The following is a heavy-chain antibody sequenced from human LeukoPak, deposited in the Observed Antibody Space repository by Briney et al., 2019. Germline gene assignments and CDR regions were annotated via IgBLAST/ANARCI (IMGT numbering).Heavy chain of an antibody. CDR1: GFTFSSYS. D-gene: IGHD6-13*01. Sequence: GGSLRLSCAASGFTFSSYSMNWVRQAPGKGLEWVSHISSSSSTIYYADSVKGRFTISRDNAKNSLYLQMNSLRAEDTAVYYCAREYVTRYSSSWYSDFDYWGQGTLVTVSS. CDR3: AREYVTRYSSSWYSDFDY. J-gene: IGHJ4*02. V-gene: IGHV3-48*01. CDR2: ISSSSSTI.